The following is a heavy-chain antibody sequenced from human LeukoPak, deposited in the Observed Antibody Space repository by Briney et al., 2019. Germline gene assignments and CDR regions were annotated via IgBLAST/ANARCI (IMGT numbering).Heavy chain of an antibody. CDR1: GFTFSGSA. Sequence: PGGSLRLSCAASGFTFSGSAMHWVRQASGKGLEWVGRIRSKANSYATAYAASVKGRFTISRDDSKNTAYLQVNSLKTEDTAVYYCTRPGYYDSSGYYSRGYWGQGTLVTVSS. J-gene: IGHJ4*02. CDR3: TRPGYYDSSGYYSRGY. V-gene: IGHV3-73*01. CDR2: IRSKANSYAT. D-gene: IGHD3-22*01.